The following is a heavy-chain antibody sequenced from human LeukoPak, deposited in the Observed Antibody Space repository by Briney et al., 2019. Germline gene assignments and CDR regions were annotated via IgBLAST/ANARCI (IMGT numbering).Heavy chain of an antibody. J-gene: IGHJ5*02. CDR2: VCSNGSI. D-gene: IGHD6-6*01. CDR1: GCSISGNSYD. Sequence: PSDTVSLICTVSGCSISGNSYDWAWIRQPPGRVLEWIGGVCSNGSIHYNPSLKSRVDISVDTSKTQFSLKLTSVTAEETALYYCARRPIAARALFDPWGRGTLVPVPS. CDR3: ARRPIAARALFDP. V-gene: IGHV4-39*01.